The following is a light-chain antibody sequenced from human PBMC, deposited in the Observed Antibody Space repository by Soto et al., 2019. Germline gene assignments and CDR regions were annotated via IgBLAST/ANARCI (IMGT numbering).Light chain of an antibody. CDR3: QQYASLPLT. CDR2: GAS. Sequence: EIVLTQSPGTLSLSPGETATLSCRASQTINSDYLAWYQQKPGQAPRLLIYGASNRATDIPDRFSGSGSWTDFPLTISRLEPKDFSVYYCQQYASLPLTFGGGTKLEIK. CDR1: QTINSDY. V-gene: IGKV3-20*01. J-gene: IGKJ4*01.